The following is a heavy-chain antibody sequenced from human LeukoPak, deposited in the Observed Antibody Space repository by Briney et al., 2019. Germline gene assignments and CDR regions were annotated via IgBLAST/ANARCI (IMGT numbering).Heavy chain of an antibody. CDR1: GGTFSSYT. CDR3: ACLPRITIFGEYYFDY. CDR2: IIPILGIA. Sequence: VASVKVSCKASGGTFSSYTISWVRQAPGQGLEWMGRIIPILGIANYAQKFQGRVTITADKSTSTAYMELSSLRSEDTAVYYCACLPRITIFGEYYFDYWGQGTLVTVSS. V-gene: IGHV1-69*02. D-gene: IGHD3-3*01. J-gene: IGHJ4*02.